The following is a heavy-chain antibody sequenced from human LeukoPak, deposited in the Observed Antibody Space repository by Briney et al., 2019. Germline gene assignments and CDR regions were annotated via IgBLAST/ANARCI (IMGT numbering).Heavy chain of an antibody. CDR1: GGSFSDNY. CDR3: ARDSYYYGSGSSPFDY. V-gene: IGHV4-34*01. D-gene: IGHD3-10*01. J-gene: IGHJ4*02. CDR2: INHSGSI. Sequence: PSETLSLTCGVYGGSFSDNYWSWIRQPPGKGLEWIGEINHSGSINYNPSLKSRVTISVDTSKNQFSLKLSSVTAADTAVYYCARDSYYYGSGSSPFDYWGQGTLVTVSS.